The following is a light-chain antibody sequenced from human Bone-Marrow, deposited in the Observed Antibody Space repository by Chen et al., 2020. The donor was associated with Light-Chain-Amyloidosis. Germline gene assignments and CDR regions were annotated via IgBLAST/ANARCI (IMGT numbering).Light chain of an antibody. CDR1: SSDVGGYNY. V-gene: IGLV2-14*01. CDR2: DVS. CDR3: SSYTDTSALAL. J-gene: IGLJ3*02. Sequence: QSVLTQPASVSGSPGQSITISCTGTSSDVGGYNYVSWYQQHPGKAPQLMIYDVSYRPSGVSRRFSGSKSGNTASLTISGLQTEDEADYYCSSYTDTSALALFGGGTKLTVL.